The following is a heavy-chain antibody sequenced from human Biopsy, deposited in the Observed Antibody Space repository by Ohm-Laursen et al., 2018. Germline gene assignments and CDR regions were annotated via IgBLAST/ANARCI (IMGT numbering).Heavy chain of an antibody. Sequence: SLRLSCAASEFTFSRYAMSWVRQAPGKGLDWVSDINDSGDSVHYSDSVKGRFTISRDNSKNTLFLQMNSLRAEDTAVYYCARDRYYGSESYYSHYNMDVWGQGTTVSVSS. D-gene: IGHD3-10*01. CDR1: EFTFSRYA. J-gene: IGHJ6*02. CDR3: ARDRYYGSESYYSHYNMDV. V-gene: IGHV3-23*01. CDR2: INDSGDSV.